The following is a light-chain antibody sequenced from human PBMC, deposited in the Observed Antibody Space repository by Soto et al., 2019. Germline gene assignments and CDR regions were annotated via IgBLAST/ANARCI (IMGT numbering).Light chain of an antibody. J-gene: IGLJ1*01. CDR1: SSNIGNNY. V-gene: IGLV1-51*01. CDR2: DNN. CDR3: GTWDSSLTYV. Sequence: QSVLTQPPSVSAAPGQKVTISCSGSSSNIGNNYVSWYQQLPGTAPKLLIYDNNKRPSGIPDRFSGSKSGTSATLVITGLQTGDEADYYCGTWDSSLTYVFGTGTKLTVL.